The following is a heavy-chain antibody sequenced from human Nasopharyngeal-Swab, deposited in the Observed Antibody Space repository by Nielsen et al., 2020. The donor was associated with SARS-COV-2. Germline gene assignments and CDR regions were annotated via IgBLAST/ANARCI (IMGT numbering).Heavy chain of an antibody. CDR2: IYYSGST. J-gene: IGHJ5*02. CDR1: GGSISSYY. CDR3: ARDPVSGLGFDP. V-gene: IGHV4-59*01. Sequence: GSLRHSCTVSGGSISSYYWSWIRQPPGKGLEWIGYIYYSGSTNYNPSLKSRVTISVDTSKNQFSLKLSSVTAADTAVYYCARDPVSGLGFDPWGQGTRVTVSS. D-gene: IGHD5/OR15-5a*01.